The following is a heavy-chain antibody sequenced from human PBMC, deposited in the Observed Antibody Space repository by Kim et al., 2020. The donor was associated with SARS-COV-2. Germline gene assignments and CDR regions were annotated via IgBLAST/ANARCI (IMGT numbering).Heavy chain of an antibody. CDR3: ATRWLQYYYYGMDV. Sequence: SETLSLTCAVYGGSFSGYYWSWIRQPPGKGLEWIGEINHSGSTNYNPSLKSRVTISVDTSKNQFSLKLSSVTAVDTAVYYCATRWLQYYYYGMDVWGQGTTVTVSS. CDR1: GGSFSGYY. J-gene: IGHJ6*02. D-gene: IGHD5-12*01. CDR2: INHSGST. V-gene: IGHV4-34*01.